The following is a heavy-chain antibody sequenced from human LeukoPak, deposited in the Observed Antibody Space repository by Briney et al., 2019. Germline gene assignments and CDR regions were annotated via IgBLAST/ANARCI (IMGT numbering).Heavy chain of an antibody. CDR1: GFSFSDYY. CDR3: ARVSFSYYDFWSGRDAFDI. CDR2: IKQDGSEK. Sequence: GGSLRLSCAASGFSFSDYYMSWIRQAPGKGLEWVANIKQDGSEKYYVDSVKGRFTISRDNAKNSLYLQMNSLRAEDTAVYYCARVSFSYYDFWSGRDAFDIWGQGTMVTVSS. J-gene: IGHJ3*02. D-gene: IGHD3-3*01. V-gene: IGHV3-7*01.